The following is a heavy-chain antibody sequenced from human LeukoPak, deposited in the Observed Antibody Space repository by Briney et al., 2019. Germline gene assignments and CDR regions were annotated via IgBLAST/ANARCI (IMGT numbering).Heavy chain of an antibody. D-gene: IGHD3-10*01. Sequence: GGSLRLSCAASGFTFSSYSMNWVRQAPGKGLEWVSSISSSSSYIYYADSVKGRFTISRDNAKNSLYLQMNSLRAEDTAVYYCARDWWFGELDPLDVWGQGTTVTVSS. CDR3: ARDWWFGELDPLDV. CDR2: ISSSSSYI. J-gene: IGHJ6*02. V-gene: IGHV3-21*01. CDR1: GFTFSSYS.